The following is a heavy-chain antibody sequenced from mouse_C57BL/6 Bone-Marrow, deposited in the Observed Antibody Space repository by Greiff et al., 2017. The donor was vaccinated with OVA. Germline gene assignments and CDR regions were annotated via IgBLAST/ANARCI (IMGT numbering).Heavy chain of an antibody. J-gene: IGHJ2*01. CDR2: IHPNSGST. Sequence: QVQLQQPGAELVKPGASVKLSCKASGYTFTSYWMHWVKQRPGQGLEWIGMIHPNSGSTNYNEKFKRKATLTVDKSSSTAYMQLSSLTSEDSAVYYCARSPYYYGSSYDYWGQGTTRTVSS. V-gene: IGHV1-64*01. CDR3: ARSPYYYGSSYDY. D-gene: IGHD1-1*01. CDR1: GYTFTSYW.